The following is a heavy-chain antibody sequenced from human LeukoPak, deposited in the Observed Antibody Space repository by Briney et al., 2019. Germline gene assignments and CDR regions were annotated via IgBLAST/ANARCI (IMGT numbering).Heavy chain of an antibody. CDR1: GFTSDDCA. CDR3: AKGRGYELPLDN. V-gene: IGHV3-9*02. J-gene: IGHJ4*02. Sequence: GGSLRLSCAGSGFTSDDCAMHWVRHAPGKGLEWVSGISWNSGSIGYADSVKSRFTISRDNAKNSLYLQMNSLRAEDTALYYCAKGRGYELPLDNWGQGTLVTVSS. CDR2: ISWNSGSI. D-gene: IGHD2-2*01.